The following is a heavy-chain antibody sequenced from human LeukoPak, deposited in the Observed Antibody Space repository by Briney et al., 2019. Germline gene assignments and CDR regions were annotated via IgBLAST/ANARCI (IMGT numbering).Heavy chain of an antibody. J-gene: IGHJ4*02. CDR2: ISGSGGGT. Sequence: PGGSLRLSCAASGFTFSSYAMSWVRQAPGKGLEWVSAISGSGGGTYYADSVKGRFTISRDNSKNTLYLQMNSLRAEDTAVYCCAKHRVLLWFGYWGQGTLVTVSS. D-gene: IGHD3-10*01. CDR3: AKHRVLLWFGY. CDR1: GFTFSSYA. V-gene: IGHV3-23*01.